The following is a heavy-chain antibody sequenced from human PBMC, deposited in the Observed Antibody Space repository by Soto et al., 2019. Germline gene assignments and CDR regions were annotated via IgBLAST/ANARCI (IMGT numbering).Heavy chain of an antibody. D-gene: IGHD3-10*01. CDR3: ARDPSFGAFDV. CDR2: INPDGSET. V-gene: IGHV3-7*01. J-gene: IGHJ3*01. Sequence: GGSLRPSCEALGFAFRSTWMSWVRQAPGKGLEWVSYINPDGSETYYVDSVSGRFTISRDNAKNSLSLQMNSLRAEDTALYYCARDPSFGAFDVWGQGTMVTVSS. CDR1: GFAFRSTW.